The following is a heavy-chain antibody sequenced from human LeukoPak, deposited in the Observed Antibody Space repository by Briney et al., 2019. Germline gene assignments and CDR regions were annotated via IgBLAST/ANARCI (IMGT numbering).Heavy chain of an antibody. CDR2: ISSSSSYI. D-gene: IGHD5-24*01. J-gene: IGHJ4*02. Sequence: GGSLRLSCAASGFTFSSYSMNWVRQAPGKGLEWVSSISSSSSYIYYADSVKGRFTISRDNAKNSLYLQMNSLRAEDTAVYYCARESLGLEMATYGYWGQGTLVTASS. V-gene: IGHV3-21*01. CDR3: ARESLGLEMATYGY. CDR1: GFTFSSYS.